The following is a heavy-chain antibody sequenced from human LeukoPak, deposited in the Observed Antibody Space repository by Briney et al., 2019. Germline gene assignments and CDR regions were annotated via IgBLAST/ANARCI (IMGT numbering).Heavy chain of an antibody. J-gene: IGHJ6*02. CDR2: INTNTGNP. D-gene: IGHD2-2*01. CDR1: GYTFTSYA. V-gene: IGHV7-4-1*02. CDR3: ARDGVVPAVTPYYYYYGMDV. Sequence: GASVKVSCKASGYTFTSYAMNWVRQAPGQGLEWMGWINTNTGNPTYAQGLTGRFVFSLDTSVSTAYLQISSLKAEDTAVYYCARDGVVPAVTPYYYYYGMDVWGQGTTVTVSS.